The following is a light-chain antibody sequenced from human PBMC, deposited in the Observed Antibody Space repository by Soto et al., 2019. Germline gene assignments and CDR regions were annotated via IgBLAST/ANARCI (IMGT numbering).Light chain of an antibody. CDR3: QQVDGFPPP. CDR1: QSIYKW. V-gene: IGKV1-12*01. CDR2: AAS. J-gene: IGKJ4*01. Sequence: DIQMTQSPSSVSASIGDRVTISCRASQSIYKWLVWYQQKPGKAPKLLIYAASSLQSGVPSRFSGVGYGTNFLLPTTARQLEDLAIYICQQVDGFPPPFAGGTKVEI.